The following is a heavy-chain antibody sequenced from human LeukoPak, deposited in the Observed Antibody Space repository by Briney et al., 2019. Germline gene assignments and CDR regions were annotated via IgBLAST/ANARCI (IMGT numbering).Heavy chain of an antibody. CDR1: GDSISSYS. V-gene: IGHV4-59*12. CDR2: ISYSGST. Sequence: SETLSLTCTVSGDSISSYSWSWIRQPPGKGLDWIGYISYSGSTNYNPPLKSRVTISLDTSKNQFSLKLSSVTAADTAVYYCARGRMGYYYGSGSYHIDYWGQGTLVTVSS. J-gene: IGHJ4*02. D-gene: IGHD3-10*01. CDR3: ARGRMGYYYGSGSYHIDY.